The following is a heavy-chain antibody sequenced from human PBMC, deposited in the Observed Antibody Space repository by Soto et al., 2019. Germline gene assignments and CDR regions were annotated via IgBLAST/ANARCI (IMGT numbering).Heavy chain of an antibody. D-gene: IGHD6-6*01. Sequence: GGSLRLSCAASGFTFSSYGMHWVRQAPGKGLEWVAVIWYDGSNKYYADSVKGRFTISRDNSKNTLYLQMNSLRAEDTAVYYFARDFSRAPRPTNFDYCGPGSLVTVS. CDR2: IWYDGSNK. V-gene: IGHV3-33*08. J-gene: IGHJ4*02. CDR1: GFTFSSYG. CDR3: ARDFSRAPRPTNFDY.